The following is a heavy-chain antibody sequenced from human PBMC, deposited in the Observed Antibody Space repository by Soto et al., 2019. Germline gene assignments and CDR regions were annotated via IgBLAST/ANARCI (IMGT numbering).Heavy chain of an antibody. CDR2: IGTAGDT. CDR1: GFTFSSYD. D-gene: IGHD6-19*01. Sequence: EVQLVESGGGLAQPGGSLRLSCAASGFTFSSYDMHWVRQATGKGLEWVSAIGTAGDTYYPGSVKGRFTISGENAKNSLYLQMNSLRAGDTAVYYCARVVAVAADYWYFDLWGRGTLVTVSS. J-gene: IGHJ2*01. CDR3: ARVVAVAADYWYFDL. V-gene: IGHV3-13*01.